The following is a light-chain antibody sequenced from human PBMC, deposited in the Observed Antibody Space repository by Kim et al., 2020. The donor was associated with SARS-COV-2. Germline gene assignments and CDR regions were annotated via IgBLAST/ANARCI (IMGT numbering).Light chain of an antibody. CDR3: QSYDISNVI. Sequence: GTTVTITCNRTSGNIADKYVQWCKQRPGSAPTIVIYEDSERPSGVPDRFSGSIDTSSSSASLTISGLKTDDEADYYCQSYDISNVIFGGGTQLTVL. CDR2: EDS. CDR1: SGNIADKY. J-gene: IGLJ2*01. V-gene: IGLV6-57*03.